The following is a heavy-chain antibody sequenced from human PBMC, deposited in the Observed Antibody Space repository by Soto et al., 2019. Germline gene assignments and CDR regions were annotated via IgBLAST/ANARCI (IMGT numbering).Heavy chain of an antibody. CDR1: GFTFSSYA. V-gene: IGHV3-23*01. J-gene: IGHJ4*02. CDR2: ISGSGGST. D-gene: IGHD6-19*01. Sequence: GGSLRLSCAASGFTFSSYAMSWVRQAPGKGLEWVSAISGSGGSTYYADSVKGRFTISRDNSKNTLYLQMNSLRAEDTAVYYCANAAGMRSSSGPGEGGQGTLVTVSS. CDR3: ANAAGMRSSSGPGE.